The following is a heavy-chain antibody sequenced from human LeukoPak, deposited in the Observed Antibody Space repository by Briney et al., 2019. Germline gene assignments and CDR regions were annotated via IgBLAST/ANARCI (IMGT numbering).Heavy chain of an antibody. V-gene: IGHV3-74*01. CDR1: GLTFSSYW. CDR2: IKSDGKT. D-gene: IGHD3-22*01. CDR3: ARAPSEIGGYYPEYFRH. J-gene: IGHJ1*01. Sequence: GGSLRLSCAASGLTFSSYWMHWVRQAPGKGLVWVSRIKSDGKTNYADSVKGRFTISRDNAKNTVSLQMSSLRAEDTGVYYCARAPSEIGGYYPEYFRHWGQGTLVTVSS.